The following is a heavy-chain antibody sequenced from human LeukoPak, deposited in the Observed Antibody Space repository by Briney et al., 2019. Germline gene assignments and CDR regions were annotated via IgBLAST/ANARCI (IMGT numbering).Heavy chain of an antibody. Sequence: PSETLSLTCTVSGGSISGYYWSWIRQPPGKGLEWIGYIYYSGSTNCNPSLKSRVTISVDTSKNQFSLKLSSVTAADTAVYYCARGVVAARFWFDPWGQGTLVTVSS. CDR1: GGSISGYY. CDR2: IYYSGST. CDR3: ARGVVAARFWFDP. J-gene: IGHJ5*02. V-gene: IGHV4-59*01. D-gene: IGHD2-15*01.